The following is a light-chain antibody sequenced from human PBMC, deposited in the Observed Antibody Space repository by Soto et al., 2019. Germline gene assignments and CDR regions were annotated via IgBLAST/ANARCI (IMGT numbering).Light chain of an antibody. J-gene: IGLJ2*01. V-gene: IGLV1-40*01. CDR1: SSNIGAGYD. CDR2: GNN. Sequence: QSVLTQPPSMSGAPGQRVTISCTGSSSNIGAGYDVHWYQQLPGTAPKFLIYGNNNRPSGVPDRFSGSKSGTSASLAITGLQAEDEADYYCQSFDSSLSGSIFGGGTKLTVL. CDR3: QSFDSSLSGSI.